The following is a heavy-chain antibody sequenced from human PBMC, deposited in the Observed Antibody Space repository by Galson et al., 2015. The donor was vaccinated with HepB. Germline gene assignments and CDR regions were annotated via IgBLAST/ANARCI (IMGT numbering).Heavy chain of an antibody. CDR1: GLTFSSYV. CDR3: VKTGSDYVWGSYRS. D-gene: IGHD3-16*02. V-gene: IGHV3-23*01. CDR2: IGVGT. J-gene: IGHJ5*02. Sequence: SLRLSCAASGLTFSSYVMSWVRQAPGKGLEWLSTIGVGTYYTDSVKGRFTVSRDNSKNTLYLQMSSLRAEDTAVYYCVKTGSDYVWGSYRSWGQGTLVTVSS.